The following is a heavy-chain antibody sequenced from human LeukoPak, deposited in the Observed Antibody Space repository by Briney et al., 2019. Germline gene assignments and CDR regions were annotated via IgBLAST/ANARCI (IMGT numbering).Heavy chain of an antibody. CDR2: INPDGGEE. Sequence: GGSLRLSCAVSGLTLSNYWMNCVRQAPGTELEWVANINPDGGEERYVDSVKGRFVISRDNAKNSLYLQMNSLRAEDTAVYYCAIWGADQNYWGQGTLVTVSS. V-gene: IGHV3-7*01. CDR3: AIWGADQNY. D-gene: IGHD3-16*01. J-gene: IGHJ4*02. CDR1: GLTLSNYW.